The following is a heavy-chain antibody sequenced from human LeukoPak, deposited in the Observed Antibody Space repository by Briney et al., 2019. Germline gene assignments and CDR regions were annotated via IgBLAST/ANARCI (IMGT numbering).Heavy chain of an antibody. V-gene: IGHV1-2*02. CDR1: GYTFTGYY. Sequence: ASVKVSCKASGYTFTGYYMHWVRQAPGQGLEWMGWINPNSGGTNYAQKFQGRVTMTRDTSISTAYMGLSRLRSDDTAVYYCARVVGIAAAGHYYYYYYMDVWGKGTTVTVSS. D-gene: IGHD6-13*01. CDR2: INPNSGGT. CDR3: ARVVGIAAAGHYYYYYYMDV. J-gene: IGHJ6*03.